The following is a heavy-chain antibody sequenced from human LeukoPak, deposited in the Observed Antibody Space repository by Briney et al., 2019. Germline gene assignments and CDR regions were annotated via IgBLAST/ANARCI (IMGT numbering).Heavy chain of an antibody. D-gene: IGHD2-2*01. J-gene: IGHJ6*03. Sequence: GGSLRLSCAASGFTFSSYSMNWVRQAPGKGLEWVSSISSSSSYIYYADSVKGRFTISRDNAKNSLYLQMNSLRAEDTAVYYCARERSSKYYYYMDVWGKGTTVTISS. CDR1: GFTFSSYS. CDR3: ARERSSKYYYYMDV. V-gene: IGHV3-21*04. CDR2: ISSSSSYI.